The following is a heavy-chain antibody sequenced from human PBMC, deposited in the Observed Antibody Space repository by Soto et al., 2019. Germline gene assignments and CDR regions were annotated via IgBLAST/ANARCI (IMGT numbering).Heavy chain of an antibody. D-gene: IGHD6-13*01. V-gene: IGHV1-24*01. CDR2: FDPEGGET. CDR3: ATEDYSSNWSFDY. CDR1: GYSLTELS. J-gene: IGHJ4*02. Sequence: ASVKVSCKVSGYSLTELSMHWVRQAPGKGLEWMGGFDPEGGETIYAQKFQGRVTMSEDTSTETAYMELSSLRSEDTAVYYCATEDYSSNWSFDYWGQGTLVTVSS.